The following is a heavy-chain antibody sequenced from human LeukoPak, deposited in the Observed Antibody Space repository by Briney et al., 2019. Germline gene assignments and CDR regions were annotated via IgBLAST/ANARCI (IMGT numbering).Heavy chain of an antibody. Sequence: SETLSLTCAVYGGSFSGYYWSWIRQPPGKGLEWIGEINHSGSTNYNPSLKSRVTISVDTSKNQFSLKLSSVTAADTAVYYCARMYYYDSSGYYYGRPYYFDYWGQGTLVTVSS. D-gene: IGHD3-22*01. V-gene: IGHV4-34*01. CDR2: INHSGST. J-gene: IGHJ4*02. CDR3: ARMYYYDSSGYYYGRPYYFDY. CDR1: GGSFSGYY.